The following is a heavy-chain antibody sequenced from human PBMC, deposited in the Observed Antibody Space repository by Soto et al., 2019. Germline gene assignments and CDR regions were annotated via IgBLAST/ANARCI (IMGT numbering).Heavy chain of an antibody. CDR1: GFTFSSYA. CDR2: ISGSGGST. D-gene: IGHD6-19*01. J-gene: IGHJ4*02. Sequence: GGSLRLSCAASGFTFSSYAMSWVRQAPGKGLEWVSAISGSGGSTYYADSVKGRFTISRDNSKNTLYLQMNSLRAEDTAVYYCAKVRRSPVAGNRVLYYFDYWGQGTLVTVSS. V-gene: IGHV3-23*01. CDR3: AKVRRSPVAGNRVLYYFDY.